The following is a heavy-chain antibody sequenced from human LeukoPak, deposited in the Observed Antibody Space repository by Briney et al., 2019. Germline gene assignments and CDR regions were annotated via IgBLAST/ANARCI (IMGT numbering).Heavy chain of an antibody. V-gene: IGHV3-21*01. Sequence: GGSLRLSCAASGFSFSNYWMGWVRQAPGKGLEWVSSISSGSTYMYYADSVKGRFTISRDNAQNSMYLQMNSLRAEDTAVYYCGRVGGRSKAAKGDAFDIWGQGTMVTVSS. J-gene: IGHJ3*02. D-gene: IGHD6-6*01. CDR2: ISSGSTYM. CDR3: GRVGGRSKAAKGDAFDI. CDR1: GFSFSNYW.